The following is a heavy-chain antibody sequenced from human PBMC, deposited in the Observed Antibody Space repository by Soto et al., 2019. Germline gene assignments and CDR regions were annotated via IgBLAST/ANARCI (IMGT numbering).Heavy chain of an antibody. CDR3: ARVYYGPGSYGWFDL. Sequence: QVQLVQSGAEVKKPGASVKVSCRASGYSITNYGISWVRQAPGQGLEWMGWISGDSSDTNYVQKFRGRVTVTTDTSTSTVNMELRGLRSDDTAVYYCARVYYGPGSYGWFDLWGQGTLVTVSS. J-gene: IGHJ5*02. V-gene: IGHV1-18*01. CDR1: GYSITNYG. CDR2: ISGDSSDT. D-gene: IGHD3-10*01.